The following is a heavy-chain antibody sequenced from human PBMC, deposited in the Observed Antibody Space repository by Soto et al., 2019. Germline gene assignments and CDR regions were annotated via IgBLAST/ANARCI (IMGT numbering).Heavy chain of an antibody. CDR2: ISGSGDTT. Sequence: EVQLLESGGGLVQPGGSLRLSCAASGFTFSTYTMSWVRQAPGKGLEWVAAISGSGDTTSYAASVRGRFTISRDNSKSTLCLPMTSLRAEDTAIYYCARRYRGGDYHFGFWGQGTLVTVSS. V-gene: IGHV3-23*01. J-gene: IGHJ4*02. CDR3: ARRYRGGDYHFGF. CDR1: GFTFSTYT. D-gene: IGHD4-17*01.